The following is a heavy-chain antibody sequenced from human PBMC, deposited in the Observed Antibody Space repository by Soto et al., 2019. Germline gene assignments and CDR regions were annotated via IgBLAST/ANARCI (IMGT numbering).Heavy chain of an antibody. CDR2: INPDGGGP. CDR3: ARAPYASGDL. D-gene: IGHD2-2*01. J-gene: IGHJ2*01. Sequence: EEQLVESGGGLVQPGGSLRLSCAASGFAFGSHWMSWVRQAPGQGLEWVAHINPDGGGPFYMDSVKGRFTISRDNAKYSVYLQMNSLRVEETAVYFCARAPYASGDLWGRGPLVAVSS. CDR1: GFAFGSHW. V-gene: IGHV3-7*03.